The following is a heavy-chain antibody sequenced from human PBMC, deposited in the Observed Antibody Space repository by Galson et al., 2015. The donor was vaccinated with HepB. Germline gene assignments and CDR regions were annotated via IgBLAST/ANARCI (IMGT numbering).Heavy chain of an antibody. D-gene: IGHD3-22*01. CDR1: GFTFSSYS. V-gene: IGHV3-23*01. Sequence: SLRLSCAASGFTFSSYSMNWVRQAPGKGLEWVSAISGSGGSTYYADSVKGRFTISRDNSKNTLYLQMNSLRAEDTAVYYCATTWSTMIVVVAPRFDYWGQGTLVTVSS. CDR3: ATTWSTMIVVVAPRFDY. J-gene: IGHJ4*02. CDR2: ISGSGGST.